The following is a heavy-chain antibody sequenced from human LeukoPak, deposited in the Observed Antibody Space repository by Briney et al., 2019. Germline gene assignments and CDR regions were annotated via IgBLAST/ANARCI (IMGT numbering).Heavy chain of an antibody. CDR1: GYSFATYG. CDR2: INPNSGGT. J-gene: IGHJ5*02. V-gene: IGHV1-2*02. CDR3: ARDIVVAENWFDP. D-gene: IGHD2-2*01. Sequence: ASVTVSCKASGYSFATYGITWVRQAPGQGLEWMGWINPNSGGTNYAQKFQGRVTMTRDTSISTAYMELSRLRSDDTAVYYCARDIVVAENWFDPWGQGTLVTVSS.